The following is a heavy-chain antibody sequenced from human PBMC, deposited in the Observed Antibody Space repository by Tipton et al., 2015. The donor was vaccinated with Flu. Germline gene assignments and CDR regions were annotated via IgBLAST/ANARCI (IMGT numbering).Heavy chain of an antibody. CDR1: GFTFSSYE. J-gene: IGHJ4*02. D-gene: IGHD7-27*01. Sequence: SLRLSCAASGFTFSSYEMNWVRQAPGKGLEWLSYISSAGSTISYADSVRGRFTISRDNAKNSLYLQLNSLRAEDTALYYCATLTGDDYWGQGDLVTVFS. CDR3: ATLTGDDY. CDR2: ISSAGSTI. V-gene: IGHV3-48*03.